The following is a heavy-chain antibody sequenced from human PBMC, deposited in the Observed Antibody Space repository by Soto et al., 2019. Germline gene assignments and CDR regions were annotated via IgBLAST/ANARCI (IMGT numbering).Heavy chain of an antibody. J-gene: IGHJ4*02. CDR1: GYTFTSYG. CDR2: ISAYNGNT. D-gene: IGHD3-10*01. CDR3: ARDKGDGSGSYYGY. V-gene: IGHV1-18*01. Sequence: QVQLVQSGAEVKKPGASVKVACKASGYTFTSYGINWVRQAPGQGLEWMGWISAYNGNTNYAQKLQGRVTMTTDTSKSTAYMELRSLRSDDTAVFYCARDKGDGSGSYYGYWGQGTLVTVSS.